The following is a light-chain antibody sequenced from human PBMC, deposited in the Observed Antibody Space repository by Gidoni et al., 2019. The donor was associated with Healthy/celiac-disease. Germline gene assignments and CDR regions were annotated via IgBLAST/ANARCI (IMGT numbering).Light chain of an antibody. J-gene: IGKJ4*01. CDR2: DAS. Sequence: DIVLTQSPATLSLSPGERATLSCRASQSVSSYLAWYQQKPGQAPRLLIYDASNRATGIPARGSGSGSGTDFTRTISSLEPEDFAVYYCQQRSNWLTVGGGTKVEIK. CDR3: QQRSNWLT. CDR1: QSVSSY. V-gene: IGKV3-11*01.